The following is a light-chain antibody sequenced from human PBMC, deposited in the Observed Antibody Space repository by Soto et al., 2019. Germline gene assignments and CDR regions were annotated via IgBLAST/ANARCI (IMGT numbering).Light chain of an antibody. CDR1: QSISSW. CDR3: QQYNNWPPIT. CDR2: HAS. V-gene: IGKV1-5*01. Sequence: DIQMTQSPSTLPASVGDRVTITCRASQSISSWLAWYQQKPGTAPKVLIYHASNLQSGVPSRFSGSGSGTEFTLTISSLQPDDFAVYYCQQYNNWPPITFGQGTRLEI. J-gene: IGKJ5*01.